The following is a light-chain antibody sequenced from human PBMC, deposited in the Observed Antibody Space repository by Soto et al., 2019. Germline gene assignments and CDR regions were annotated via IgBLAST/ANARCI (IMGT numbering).Light chain of an antibody. J-gene: IGKJ1*01. CDR2: GAS. Sequence: EIVLTQSPGTLSLSPGERATLSCRASQSVSSSYLAWYQQKPGQAPRLLIYGASSRATGIPDRFSGSGSGTDFTLTISRLEPDDFAVYYCQQCDSSPWTFGQGTKVEIK. CDR3: QQCDSSPWT. CDR1: QSVSSSY. V-gene: IGKV3-20*01.